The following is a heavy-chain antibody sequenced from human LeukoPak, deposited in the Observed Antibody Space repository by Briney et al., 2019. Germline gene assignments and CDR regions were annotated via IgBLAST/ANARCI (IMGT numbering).Heavy chain of an antibody. D-gene: IGHD3-16*02. CDR1: GFTFDDYG. CDR3: ARDKDDYVWGSYPHYFDY. V-gene: IGHV3-20*04. CDR2: INWNGGST. J-gene: IGHJ4*02. Sequence: GGSLRLSCAASGFTFDDYGMSWVRQAPGKGLEWVSGINWNGGSTGYADSVKGRFTISRDNAKNSLYLQMNSLRAEDTAVYYCARDKDDYVWGSYPHYFDYWGQGTLVTVSS.